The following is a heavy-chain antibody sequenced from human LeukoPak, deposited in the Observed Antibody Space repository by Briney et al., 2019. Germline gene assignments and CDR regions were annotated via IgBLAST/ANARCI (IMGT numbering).Heavy chain of an antibody. CDR3: ARESKYYYGSGSYLDY. Sequence: PSEXLSLTCTVSGGSISSYYWSWIRQPPGKGLEGIGYIYYSGSTNYNTSLTSRVTISVDTSKNQFSLKLSSVTAADTAVYYCARESKYYYGSGSYLDYWGQGTLVTVSS. CDR1: GGSISSYY. CDR2: IYYSGST. J-gene: IGHJ4*02. D-gene: IGHD3-10*01. V-gene: IGHV4-59*01.